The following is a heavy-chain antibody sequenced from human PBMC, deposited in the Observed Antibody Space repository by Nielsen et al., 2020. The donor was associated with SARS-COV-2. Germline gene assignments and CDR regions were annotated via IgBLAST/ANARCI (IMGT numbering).Heavy chain of an antibody. J-gene: IGHJ6*02. V-gene: IGHV1-69*04. D-gene: IGHD6-13*01. CDR1: GGTFSSYA. CDR3: ARAGYGIAAAGDVDV. Sequence: SVKVSCKASGGTFSSYAISWVRQAPGQGLEWMGRIIPILGIANYAQKFQGRVTITADKSTSTAYMELSSLRSEDTAVYYCARAGYGIAAAGDVDVWGQGTTVTVSS. CDR2: IIPILGIA.